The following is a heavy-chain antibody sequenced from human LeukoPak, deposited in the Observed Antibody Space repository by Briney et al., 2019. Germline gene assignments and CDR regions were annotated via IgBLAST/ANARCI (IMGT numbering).Heavy chain of an antibody. J-gene: IGHJ4*02. CDR3: AKVNGDYAFFDY. CDR1: VFTFSSYC. CDR2: ISYDGSNK. Sequence: GGSLRLSCAASVFTFSSYCMHWVRQAPGKGLEWVAVISYDGSNKYYADSVKGRFTISRDNSKNTLYLQMNSLRAEDTAVYYCAKVNGDYAFFDYWGQGTLVTVSS. V-gene: IGHV3-30*18. D-gene: IGHD4-17*01.